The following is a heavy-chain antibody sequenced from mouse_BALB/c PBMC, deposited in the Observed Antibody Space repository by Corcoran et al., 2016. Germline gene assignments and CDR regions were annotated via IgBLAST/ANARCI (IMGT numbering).Heavy chain of an antibody. CDR1: GFNIKDYY. J-gene: IGHJ3*01. CDR3: AAIYYDYAWCAY. D-gene: IGHD2-4*01. V-gene: IGHV14-1*02. CDR2: IDPENGNT. Sequence: EVQLQQSGAELVRPGALVKLSCKASGFNIKDYYMHWVKQRPEQGLEWIGWIDPENGNTIYDPKFQGKASITADTSSNTAYLQRSSLTSEDTAVYYCAAIYYDYAWCAYGGQGTLVTVSA.